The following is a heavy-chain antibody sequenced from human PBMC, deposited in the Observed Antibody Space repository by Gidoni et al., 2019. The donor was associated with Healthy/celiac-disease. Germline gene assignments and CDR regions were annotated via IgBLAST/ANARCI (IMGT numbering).Heavy chain of an antibody. D-gene: IGHD3-16*01. CDR1: GGSISSSSYY. Sequence: QLQLQESGPGLVNPSETLSLTCTVSGGSISSSSYYWGWIRQPPGKGLEWIGSIYYSGSTYYTPSLKSRVTISVDTSKNQFSLKLSSVTAADTAVYYCARHEEGGSGTDYWGQGTLVTVSS. V-gene: IGHV4-39*01. CDR2: IYYSGST. J-gene: IGHJ4*02. CDR3: ARHEEGGSGTDY.